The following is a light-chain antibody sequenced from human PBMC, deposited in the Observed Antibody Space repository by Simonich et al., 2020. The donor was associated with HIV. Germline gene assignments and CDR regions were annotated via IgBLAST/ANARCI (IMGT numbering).Light chain of an antibody. CDR2: AGS. Sequence: DIQMTQSPSSLSASLGDRVTITCRASQDIISYLAWYQQKPGKAPKLLIYAGSTLQSGVPSRVSGSGSGTEFTLTISSLQPEDFATYYCQQLNSALTFGGGTKVEIK. J-gene: IGKJ4*01. CDR1: QDIISY. V-gene: IGKV1-9*01. CDR3: QQLNSALT.